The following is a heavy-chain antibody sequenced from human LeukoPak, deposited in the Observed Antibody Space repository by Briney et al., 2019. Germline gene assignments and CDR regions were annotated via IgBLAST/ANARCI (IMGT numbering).Heavy chain of an antibody. J-gene: IGHJ5*02. V-gene: IGHV4-59*01. D-gene: IGHD6-19*01. CDR3: ARSVRAVAANWFDP. Sequence: PSETLSLTCTVSGGSISSYYWSWIRQPAGKGLEWIGYIYYSGSTNYNPSLKSRVTISVDTSKNQFSLKLSSVTAADTAVYYCARSVRAVAANWFDPWGQGTLVTVSS. CDR2: IYYSGST. CDR1: GGSISSYY.